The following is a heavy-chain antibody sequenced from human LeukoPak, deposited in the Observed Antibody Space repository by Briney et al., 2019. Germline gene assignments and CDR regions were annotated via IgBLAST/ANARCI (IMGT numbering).Heavy chain of an antibody. J-gene: IGHJ4*02. V-gene: IGHV4-34*01. D-gene: IGHD3-22*01. CDR2: MYLSGTT. CDR3: AGLVGRYSSGLYYYYFDY. Sequence: SETLSLTCAVYGGSFSGYYWSWVRQPPGKGLEWIGEMYLSGTTHSNPSVKSRVTISIDKSKNQFFLNLSSVTAADTAVYYCAGLVGRYSSGLYYYYFDYWGQGTLVTVSS. CDR1: GGSFSGYY.